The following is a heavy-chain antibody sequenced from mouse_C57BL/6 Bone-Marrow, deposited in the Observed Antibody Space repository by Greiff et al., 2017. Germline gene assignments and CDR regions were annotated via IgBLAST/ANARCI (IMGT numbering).Heavy chain of an antibody. CDR1: GYTFTSYW. Sequence: QVQLQQPGAELVKPGASVKLSCKASGYTFTSYWMHWVKQRPGRGLEWIGRIDPNRGGTKYNEKFKSKATLTVDKPSSTAYMQLSSLTSEDSAVYYCARLVTVPYYAMDYWGQGTSVTVSS. J-gene: IGHJ4*01. CDR3: ARLVTVPYYAMDY. D-gene: IGHD2-2*01. V-gene: IGHV1-72*01. CDR2: IDPNRGGT.